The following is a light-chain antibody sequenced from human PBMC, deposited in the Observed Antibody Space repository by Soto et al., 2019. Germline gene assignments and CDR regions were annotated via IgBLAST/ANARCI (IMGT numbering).Light chain of an antibody. Sequence: EIVLTQSPGTLSLSPEERATLSCRASQSVSSTYVGWYQQKPGQAPKLLIYGASSRATGIPDRISGSGTGTDFTLTIARLEPEDFAVYYCQLYGSSPPRTFGQGTKVEIK. CDR1: QSVSSTY. CDR3: QLYGSSPPRT. J-gene: IGKJ1*01. V-gene: IGKV3-20*01. CDR2: GAS.